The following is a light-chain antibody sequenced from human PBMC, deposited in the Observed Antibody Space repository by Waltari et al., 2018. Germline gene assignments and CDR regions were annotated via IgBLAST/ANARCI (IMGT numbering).Light chain of an antibody. CDR1: QNVKNY. Sequence: DIPMTQSPSSLSASVGDRVTITCRASQNVKNYLNWYQQKPGKAPNPLIYAVSTLQSGVPSRFSGSGFGTDFTLTISNLQPEDFATYFCQQSYSTKYSFGQGTKVEIK. CDR2: AVS. J-gene: IGKJ2*01. CDR3: QQSYSTKYS. V-gene: IGKV1-39*01.